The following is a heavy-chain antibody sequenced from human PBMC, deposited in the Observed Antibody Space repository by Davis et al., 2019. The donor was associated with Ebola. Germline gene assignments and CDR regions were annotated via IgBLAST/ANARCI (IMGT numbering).Heavy chain of an antibody. Sequence: AASVKVSCKASGYTFTRYAISWVRQVPGQGLEWMGWISVYNGNTNYAQKLQGRVTMTTDTSTSTAYMELRSLRSDDTAVYYCARDLGMIYSYYMDVWGKGTTVTVSS. CDR2: ISVYNGNT. D-gene: IGHD7-27*01. V-gene: IGHV1-18*04. CDR1: GYTFTRYA. J-gene: IGHJ6*03. CDR3: ARDLGMIYSYYMDV.